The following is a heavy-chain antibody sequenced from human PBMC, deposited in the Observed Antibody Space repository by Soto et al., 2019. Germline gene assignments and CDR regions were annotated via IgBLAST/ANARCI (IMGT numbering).Heavy chain of an antibody. V-gene: IGHV3-23*01. Sequence: PGGSLRLSCAASGFTFSSYAMSWVRQAPGKGLEWVSALSGSGGSTYYADSVKGRITISRDNSKNTLYLQMNSLRAEDTAVYYCAKDRERPNIARGNYYYYGMDVWGQGTTVTVSS. CDR2: LSGSGGST. J-gene: IGHJ6*02. D-gene: IGHD1-1*01. CDR3: AKDRERPNIARGNYYYYGMDV. CDR1: GFTFSSYA.